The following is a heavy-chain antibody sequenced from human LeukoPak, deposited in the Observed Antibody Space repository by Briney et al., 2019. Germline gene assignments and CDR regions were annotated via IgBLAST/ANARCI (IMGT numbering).Heavy chain of an antibody. V-gene: IGHV3-66*01. J-gene: IGHJ4*02. D-gene: IGHD4-17*01. CDR2: IYSGGRT. Sequence: PGGSLRLSCAASGFTVSRNYMSWVRQAPGKGLEWVSVIYSGGRTYYADSVKGRFTISRDNSKNTLYLQMNRLRAEDTAVYYCASYGDYGLSYFDYWGQGTLVTVSS. CDR3: ASYGDYGLSYFDY. CDR1: GFTVSRNY.